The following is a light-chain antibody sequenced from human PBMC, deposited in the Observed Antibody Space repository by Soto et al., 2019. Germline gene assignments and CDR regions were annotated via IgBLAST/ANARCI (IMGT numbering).Light chain of an antibody. J-gene: IGKJ5*01. V-gene: IGKV3-15*01. CDR1: QSVSSN. CDR2: GAS. Sequence: EIVMTQSPATLSVSPGERATLSCRASQSVSSNLAWYQQKPGQAPRLLIYGASTRAAIIPARFSGSGSGTEFTLTISSLQSEDLGVYYCQQYNNWPPSIIFGQGTRLEIK. CDR3: QQYNNWPPSII.